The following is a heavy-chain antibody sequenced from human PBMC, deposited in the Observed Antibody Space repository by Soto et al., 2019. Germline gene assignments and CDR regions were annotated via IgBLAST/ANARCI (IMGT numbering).Heavy chain of an antibody. CDR3: AKGKISTTTYTSFES. J-gene: IGHJ5*01. D-gene: IGHD1-26*01. V-gene: IGHV3-30*18. CDR1: GFDFSNYA. CDR2: ISYDGSNK. Sequence: GGSLRLSCAASGFDFSNYAMSWVRQAPGKGLEWVAVISYDGSNKYYADSVKGRFTISRDNSKNTLYLQMSSLRAEDTAVYYCAKGKISTTTYTSFESWGQGTLGTVS.